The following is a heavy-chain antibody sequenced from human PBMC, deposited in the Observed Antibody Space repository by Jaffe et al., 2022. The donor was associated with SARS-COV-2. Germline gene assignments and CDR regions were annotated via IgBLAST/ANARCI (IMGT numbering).Heavy chain of an antibody. V-gene: IGHV4-39*01. D-gene: IGHD6-6*01. CDR2: MYYSGST. CDR3: ARHLGAGSSSYPFAYYFDY. CDR1: GGSISSSGYY. J-gene: IGHJ4*02. Sequence: QLQLQESSPGLVKPSETLSLTCIVSGGSISSSGYYWGWLRQPPGKGLEWIGSMYYSGSTYYNPSLNSRVTISVDTSKNQFSLKLNSVTAADTAVYFCARHLGAGSSSYPFAYYFDYWGQGTLVTVSS.